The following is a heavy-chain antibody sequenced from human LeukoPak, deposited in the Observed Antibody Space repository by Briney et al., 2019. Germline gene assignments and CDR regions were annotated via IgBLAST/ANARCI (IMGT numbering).Heavy chain of an antibody. D-gene: IGHD3/OR15-3a*01. V-gene: IGHV4-61*02. CDR1: GGSISSGSYY. Sequence: PSETLSLTCTVSGGSISSGSYYWSWIRQPAGKGLEWIGRIYTGGSTNYNPSLKSRVTISVDTSKNQFSLKLSSVTAADTAVYYCARGKYFGLILVDYWGQGTLAIVSS. CDR2: IYTGGST. J-gene: IGHJ4*02. CDR3: ARGKYFGLILVDY.